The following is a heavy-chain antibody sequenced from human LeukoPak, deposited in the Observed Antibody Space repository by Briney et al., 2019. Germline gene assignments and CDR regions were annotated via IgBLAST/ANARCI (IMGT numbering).Heavy chain of an antibody. CDR2: IYYSGST. CDR3: ARRTGIAVAGRFDP. CDR1: GGSISSYY. V-gene: IGHV4-59*08. J-gene: IGHJ5*02. D-gene: IGHD6-19*01. Sequence: PSETLSLTCTVSGGSISSYYWSWIRQPPGKGLEWSGYIYYSGSTNYNPSLKSRVTISVDTSKNQFSLKLSSVTAADTAVYYCARRTGIAVAGRFDPWGQGTLVTVSS.